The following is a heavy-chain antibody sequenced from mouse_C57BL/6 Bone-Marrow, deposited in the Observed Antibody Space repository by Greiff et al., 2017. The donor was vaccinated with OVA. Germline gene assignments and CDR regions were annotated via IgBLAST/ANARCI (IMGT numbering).Heavy chain of an antibody. CDR3: ARCRLRSLCAY. D-gene: IGHD3-2*02. CDR1: GYTFTSYW. Sequence: VQLQQPGAELVRPGPSVKLSCKASGYTFTSYWMHWVKQRPGQGLEWIGVIDPSDSYTNYNQKFKGKATLTVDTSSSTAYMQLSSLTSEDSAVYYCARCRLRSLCAYWGQGTLVTVSA. J-gene: IGHJ3*01. CDR2: IDPSDSYT. V-gene: IGHV1-59*01.